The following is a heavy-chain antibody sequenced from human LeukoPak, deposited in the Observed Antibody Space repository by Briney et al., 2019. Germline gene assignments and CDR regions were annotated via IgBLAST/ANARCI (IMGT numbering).Heavy chain of an antibody. CDR1: GGSISSYY. Sequence: SETLSLTCTVSGGSISSYYWSWIRQPAGKGLEWIGRIYTSGSTNYNPSLRSRVTMSVDTSKNQFSLKLSSVTAADTAVYYCARALVDTAMVTFGYYYYMDVWGKGTTVTASS. CDR3: ARALVDTAMVTFGYYYYMDV. V-gene: IGHV4-4*07. D-gene: IGHD5-18*01. J-gene: IGHJ6*03. CDR2: IYTSGST.